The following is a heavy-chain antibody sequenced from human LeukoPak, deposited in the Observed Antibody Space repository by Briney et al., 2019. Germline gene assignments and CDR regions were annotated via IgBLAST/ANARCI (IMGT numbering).Heavy chain of an antibody. CDR2: IYYSGNT. CDR3: ARYSITTFGVVNQFDY. CDR1: GDSISTSNSY. J-gene: IGHJ4*02. D-gene: IGHD3-3*01. Sequence: SETLSLTCTVSGDSISTSNSYWGWIRQPPGKGLEWIGSIYYSGNTYYNASLKSRVTISVDTSKNQFSLKLTSVTAADTAVYYCARYSITTFGVVNQFDYWGQGTLVTVSS. V-gene: IGHV4-39*01.